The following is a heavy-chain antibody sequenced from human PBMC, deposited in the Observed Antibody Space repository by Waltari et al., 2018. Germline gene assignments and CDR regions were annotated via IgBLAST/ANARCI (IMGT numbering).Heavy chain of an antibody. Sequence: QVQLVQSGAEVKKPGASVKVSCKASGYTFTSYGISWVRQAPGQGLEWMGWISAYNGNTIYAQKLQGRVTMTTDTATSTADMGLRSLRSDDTAVYYCARDTYYYDSSGYYSFDYWGQGTLVTVSS. CDR1: GYTFTSYG. V-gene: IGHV1-18*01. CDR3: ARDTYYYDSSGYYSFDY. D-gene: IGHD3-22*01. CDR2: ISAYNGNT. J-gene: IGHJ4*02.